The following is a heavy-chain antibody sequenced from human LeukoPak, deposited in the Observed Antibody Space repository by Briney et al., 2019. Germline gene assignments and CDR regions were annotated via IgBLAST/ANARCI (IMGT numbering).Heavy chain of an antibody. V-gene: IGHV1-2*02. CDR1: GYSFTDYY. CDR3: ARPYNSSAYHYTFNWFDP. CDR2: ISPNSAAT. J-gene: IGHJ5*02. Sequence: GASVKVSCKASGYSFTDYYLHWVRQAPGQGLEWMGWISPNSAATNYAQKFQGRIAMTRDTSISTAYMELSGLRSDDTAIYFCARPYNSSAYHYTFNWFDPWGQGTLVTVSS. D-gene: IGHD3-22*01.